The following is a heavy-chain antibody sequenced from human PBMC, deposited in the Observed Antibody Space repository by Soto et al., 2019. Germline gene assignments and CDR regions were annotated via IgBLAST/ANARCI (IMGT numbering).Heavy chain of an antibody. J-gene: IGHJ6*02. Sequence: GESLKISCKGSGYSFTSYWIGWVRQMPGKGLEWMGIIYPGDSDTRYSPSFQGKVNISADKSISTAYLQWSSLKASDTAMYYCARTSAAGKYYYGMDVWGQGTTVTVSS. D-gene: IGHD6-13*01. CDR3: ARTSAAGKYYYGMDV. CDR2: IYPGDSDT. V-gene: IGHV5-51*01. CDR1: GYSFTSYW.